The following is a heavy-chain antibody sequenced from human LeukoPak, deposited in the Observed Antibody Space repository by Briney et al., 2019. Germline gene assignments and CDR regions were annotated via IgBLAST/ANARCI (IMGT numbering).Heavy chain of an antibody. CDR3: AKDPQRGCSYGYLDY. D-gene: IGHD5-18*01. Sequence: GGSLRLSCAASGFTFSSYGMHWVRQAPGKGLEWVAFIRYDGSNKYYADSVKGRFTISRDNSKNTLYLQMNSLRAEDTAVYYCAKDPQRGCSYGYLDYWGQGTLVTVSS. CDR2: IRYDGSNK. CDR1: GFTFSSYG. V-gene: IGHV3-30*02. J-gene: IGHJ4*02.